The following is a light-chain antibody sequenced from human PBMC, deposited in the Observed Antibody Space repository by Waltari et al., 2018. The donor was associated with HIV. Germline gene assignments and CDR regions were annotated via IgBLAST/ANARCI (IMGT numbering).Light chain of an antibody. CDR2: NAS. CDR3: HQSSSLPHT. Sequence: EIVLTPSPDVQSVTPKETVTITSRASKSIGSNLHWYQQKPDQSPKILIKNASRSVSGVPSRFSGSGSGTEFTLTISRLEAEDAATYYCHQSSSLPHTFGQGTKLEIK. CDR1: KSIGSN. V-gene: IGKV6-21*01. J-gene: IGKJ2*01.